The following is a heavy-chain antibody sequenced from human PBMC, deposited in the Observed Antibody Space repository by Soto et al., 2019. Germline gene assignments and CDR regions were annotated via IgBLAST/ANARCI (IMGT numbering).Heavy chain of an antibody. D-gene: IGHD2-15*01. J-gene: IGHJ6*02. CDR3: AREVVVVPGAPSTFYHGMDV. Sequence: ASVKVSCKASGYPFTSYYMHWLRQAPGQGLEWMGVLNPTGGSTTYAQNFQGRVTMTRDTSTSTVYVELSSLRSGDTAVYYCAREVVVVPGAPSTFYHGMDVWGQGTTVTVSS. V-gene: IGHV1-46*01. CDR1: GYPFTSYY. CDR2: LNPTGGST.